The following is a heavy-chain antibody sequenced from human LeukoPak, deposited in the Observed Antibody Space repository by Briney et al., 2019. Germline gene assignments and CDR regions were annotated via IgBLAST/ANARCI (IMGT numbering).Heavy chain of an antibody. CDR3: TTGYKSGSYHY. Sequence: GGSLRLSCAASGFTFSNAWMNWVRQAPGKGLEWVGRIKSKTDDGTTDYAASVKGRFTISRDDSQNTLYLQMNSLKTEDTAVYYCTTGYKSGSYHYWGQGTLVTVSS. V-gene: IGHV3-15*01. CDR2: IKSKTDDGTT. CDR1: GFTFSNAW. D-gene: IGHD1-26*01. J-gene: IGHJ4*02.